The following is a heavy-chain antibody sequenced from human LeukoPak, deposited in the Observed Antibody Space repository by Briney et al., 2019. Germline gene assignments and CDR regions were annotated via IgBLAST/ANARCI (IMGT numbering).Heavy chain of an antibody. Sequence: GGSLRLSCAASGFTFSSYAMSWVRQAPGKGLEWVSAISGSGGSTYYADSVKGRFTISRDNSKNTLYLQMSSLRAEDTAVYYCAKGSLYYYGSGSYYNYFDYWGQGTLVTVSS. J-gene: IGHJ4*02. CDR2: ISGSGGST. V-gene: IGHV3-23*01. CDR1: GFTFSSYA. CDR3: AKGSLYYYGSGSYYNYFDY. D-gene: IGHD3-10*01.